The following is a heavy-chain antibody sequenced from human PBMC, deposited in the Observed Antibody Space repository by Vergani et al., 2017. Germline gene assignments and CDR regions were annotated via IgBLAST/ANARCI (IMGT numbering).Heavy chain of an antibody. V-gene: IGHV4-31*03. Sequence: QVQLQESGPGLVKPSQTLSLTCTVSGGSISSGGYYWSWIRQHPGKGLEWIGYIYYSGSTYYNPSLKSRVTISVDTSKNQFSLKLSSVTAADTAVYYCSVWGSYRYREWIDPWGQGTLVTVSS. J-gene: IGHJ5*02. D-gene: IGHD3-16*02. CDR1: GGSISSGGYY. CDR2: IYYSGST. CDR3: SVWGSYRYREWIDP.